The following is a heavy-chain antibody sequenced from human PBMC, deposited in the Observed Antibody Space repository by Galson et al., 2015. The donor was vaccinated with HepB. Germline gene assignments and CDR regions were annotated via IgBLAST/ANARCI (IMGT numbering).Heavy chain of an antibody. CDR1: GFTFSSYG. J-gene: IGHJ1*01. D-gene: IGHD2-21*01. CDR3: ARAPPYCGGDCYSFQH. Sequence: SLRLSCAASGFTFSSYGMHWVRQAPGKGLEWVAVIWYDGSNKYYADSVKGRFTISRDNSKNTLYLQMNSLRAEDTAVYYCARAPPYCGGDCYSFQHWGQGTLVTVSS. CDR2: IWYDGSNK. V-gene: IGHV3-33*01.